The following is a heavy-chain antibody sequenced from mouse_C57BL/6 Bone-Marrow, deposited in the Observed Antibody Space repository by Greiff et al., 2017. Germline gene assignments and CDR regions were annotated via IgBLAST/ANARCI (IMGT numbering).Heavy chain of an antibody. V-gene: IGHV1-62-2*01. D-gene: IGHD2-1*01. CDR1: GYTFTEYT. CDR3: ARHEGEIYYGNGWFAY. Sequence: VQLQQSGAELVKPGASVKLSCKASGYTFTEYTIHWVKQRSGQGLEWIGWFYPGSGSIKYNEKFKDKATLTADKSSSTVYMERSRLTSEDSAVYFCARHEGEIYYGNGWFAYWGQGTLGTVSA. J-gene: IGHJ3*01. CDR2: FYPGSGSI.